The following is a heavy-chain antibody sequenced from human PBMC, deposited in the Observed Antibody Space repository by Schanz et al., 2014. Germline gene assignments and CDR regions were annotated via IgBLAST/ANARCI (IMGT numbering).Heavy chain of an antibody. CDR2: IWYDGSNK. J-gene: IGHJ4*02. D-gene: IGHD2-2*01. Sequence: QVQLVESGGGVVQPGRSLRLSCAASGFTFSSYGMHWVRQAPGKGLEWVAVIWYDGSNKYYADSEKGRFTISRDNSKNTLYLQMNSLRAEDTAVYYCAKEKGDCSSTSCSYYFDYWGQGTLVTVSS. CDR3: AKEKGDCSSTSCSYYFDY. V-gene: IGHV3-33*06. CDR1: GFTFSSYG.